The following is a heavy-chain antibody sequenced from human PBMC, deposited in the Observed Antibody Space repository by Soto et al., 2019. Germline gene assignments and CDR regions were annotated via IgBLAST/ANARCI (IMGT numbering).Heavy chain of an antibody. Sequence: EVQLLESGGGLVQPGGSLRLSCAASGFTFSSYAMSWVRQAPGKGLEWVSAISGSGGSTYYADSVKGRFTISRDNSNNTLYLQMNSLRAEDTAVYYCAGQMITFGGVIVGFDDYWGQGTLVTVSS. CDR2: ISGSGGST. CDR3: AGQMITFGGVIVGFDDY. J-gene: IGHJ4*02. CDR1: GFTFSSYA. V-gene: IGHV3-23*01. D-gene: IGHD3-16*02.